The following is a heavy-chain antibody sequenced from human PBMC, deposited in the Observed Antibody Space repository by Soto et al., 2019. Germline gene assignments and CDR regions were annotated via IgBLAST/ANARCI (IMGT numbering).Heavy chain of an antibody. CDR2: IDPSDSYT. V-gene: IGHV5-10-1*01. J-gene: IGHJ6*02. CDR3: AMCIAARPLGYYYGMDV. CDR1: GYSFTSYW. Sequence: PGESLKSSCKGSGYSFTSYWISWVRQMPGKGLEWMGRIDPSDSYTNYSPSFQGHVTISADKSISTAYLQWSSLKASDTAMYYCAMCIAARPLGYYYGMDVWGQGTTVTVSS. D-gene: IGHD6-6*01.